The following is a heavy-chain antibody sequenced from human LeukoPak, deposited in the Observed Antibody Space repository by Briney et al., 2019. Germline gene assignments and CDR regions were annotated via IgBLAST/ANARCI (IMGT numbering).Heavy chain of an antibody. V-gene: IGHV4-4*08. CDR1: GGSISSYY. CDR2: IYTSGST. D-gene: IGHD3-3*01. Sequence: SETLSLTCTVSGGSISSYYWSWIRQPPGKGLEWIGYIYTSGSTNYNPSLKSRVTISVDTSKNQFSLKLSSVTAADTAVYYCARTYYDFWSGLDYWGQGTLVTVSS. J-gene: IGHJ4*02. CDR3: ARTYYDFWSGLDY.